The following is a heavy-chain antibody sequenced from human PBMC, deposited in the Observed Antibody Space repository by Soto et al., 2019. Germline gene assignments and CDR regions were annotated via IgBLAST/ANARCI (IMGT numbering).Heavy chain of an antibody. CDR1: GGSISSYY. V-gene: IGHV4-59*01. J-gene: IGHJ4*02. D-gene: IGHD3-22*01. Sequence: QVQLQESGPGLVKPSETLSLTCTVSGGSISSYYWSWIRQPPGKGLEWIGYIYYSGSTNYNPSLRIRFTMSVDTSKTQCSLKLSSVTGADTAVYYCARVGADYYDSSGYYYGSRYFDYWGQGTLVTVSS. CDR3: ARVGADYYDSSGYYYGSRYFDY. CDR2: IYYSGST.